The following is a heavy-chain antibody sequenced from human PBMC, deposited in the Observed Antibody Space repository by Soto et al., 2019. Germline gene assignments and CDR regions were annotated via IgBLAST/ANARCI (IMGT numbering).Heavy chain of an antibody. D-gene: IGHD6-19*01. CDR3: ARHFETVAGFDY. CDR2: IYYSGST. CDR1: GGSISSYY. V-gene: IGHV4-59*08. J-gene: IGHJ4*02. Sequence: NPSETLSLTCTVSGGSISSYYWSWIRQPPGKGLEWIGYIYYSGSTNYNPSLKSRVTISVDTSKNQFSLKLSSVTAADTAVYYCARHFETVAGFDYWGQGTLVTVSS.